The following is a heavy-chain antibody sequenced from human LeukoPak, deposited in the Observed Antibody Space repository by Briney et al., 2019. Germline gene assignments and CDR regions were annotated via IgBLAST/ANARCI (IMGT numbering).Heavy chain of an antibody. Sequence: PGGSLRLSCAASGFTFSSYAMSWVRQAPGKGLEWVSAISGSGGSTYYADSVKGRFTISRDNSKNTLYLQMNSLRAEDTAVYYCANLGGSYTQIDYWGQGTLVTVSS. J-gene: IGHJ4*02. CDR3: ANLGGSYTQIDY. D-gene: IGHD1-26*01. V-gene: IGHV3-23*01. CDR2: ISGSGGST. CDR1: GFTFSSYA.